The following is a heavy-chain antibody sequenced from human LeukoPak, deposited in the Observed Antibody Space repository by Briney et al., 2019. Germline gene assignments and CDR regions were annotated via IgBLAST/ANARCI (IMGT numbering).Heavy chain of an antibody. CDR2: ISSSSSYI. CDR1: GFTFSSYS. Sequence: KSGGSLRLSCAASGFTFSSYSMNWVRQAPGKGLEWVSSISSSSSYIYYADSVKGRFTISRDNAKNSLHLQMNSLRAEDTAVYYCARRYGDSTSPRGMDVWGKGTTVTVSS. V-gene: IGHV3-21*01. CDR3: ARRYGDSTSPRGMDV. D-gene: IGHD4-17*01. J-gene: IGHJ6*04.